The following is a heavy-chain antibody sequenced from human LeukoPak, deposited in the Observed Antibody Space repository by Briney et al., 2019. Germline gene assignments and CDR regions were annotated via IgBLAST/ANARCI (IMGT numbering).Heavy chain of an antibody. CDR3: ARDLYCSGGSCYSGLYY. Sequence: PGGSLRLSCAASGFTFSIYAMLGLRQAPGKGLEGVTVISYDENYKYYADSVKGRFTISRDNSKNTLYLQMNSLRTEDRAVYSCARDLYCSGGSCYSGLYYWGQGTLVTVSS. CDR2: ISYDENYK. CDR1: GFTFSIYA. D-gene: IGHD2-15*01. J-gene: IGHJ4*02. V-gene: IGHV3-30*04.